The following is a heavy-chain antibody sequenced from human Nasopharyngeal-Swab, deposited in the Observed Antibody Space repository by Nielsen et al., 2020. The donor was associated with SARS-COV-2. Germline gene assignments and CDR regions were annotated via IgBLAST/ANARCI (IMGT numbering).Heavy chain of an antibody. J-gene: IGHJ4*02. CDR1: GFTFSNFA. V-gene: IGHV3-30-3*01. CDR2: ISSDGNTQ. D-gene: IGHD2-8*02. Sequence: GESLKISCTASGFTFSNFAMHWVRRAPGKGLEWVTFISSDGNTQRYADSVKGRFPISRDNSKNTLFPQLNSLRPDDSGIYYCARGLGTGAYLIDYWGQGTLVTVSS. CDR3: ARGLGTGAYLIDY.